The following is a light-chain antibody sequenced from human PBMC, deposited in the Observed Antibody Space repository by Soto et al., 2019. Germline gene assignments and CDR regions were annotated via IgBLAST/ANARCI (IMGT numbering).Light chain of an antibody. CDR3: SSYTSSSTRG. V-gene: IGLV2-14*01. Sequence: QSVLTQPASVSGSPGQSITISCTGTSSDVGGYNYVSWYQQHPGKAPKLMIYEVSNRPSGVSNRFSGSKSGNTASLTISGLHAEDEADYYCSSYTSSSTRGFGGGTKVTVL. CDR1: SSDVGGYNY. CDR2: EVS. J-gene: IGLJ3*02.